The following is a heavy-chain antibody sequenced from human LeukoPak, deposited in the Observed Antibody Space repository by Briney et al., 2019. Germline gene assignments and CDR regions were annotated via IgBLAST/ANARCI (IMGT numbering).Heavy chain of an antibody. CDR3: SRENGAFSPFGY. D-gene: IGHD2-8*01. Sequence: SWTLSLTCGVSGGSISNTNWWSWVRQAPGQGLEWIGEISLTGLTHYNPSLESRVTVSLDKSKNQLSLNLTSVTAADTAVYCCSRENGAFSPFGYWGQGTLVTVLS. CDR1: GGSISNTNW. CDR2: ISLTGLT. V-gene: IGHV4-4*01. J-gene: IGHJ4*02.